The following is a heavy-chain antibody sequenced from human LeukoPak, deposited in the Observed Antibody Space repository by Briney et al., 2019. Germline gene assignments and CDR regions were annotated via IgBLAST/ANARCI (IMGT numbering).Heavy chain of an antibody. CDR3: ARSHFTNCVCYTKKTTYYFDY. V-gene: IGHV4-59*01. D-gene: IGHD2-8*01. CDR2: IYYSGST. Sequence: PSETLSLTCTVSGGSISSYYWSWIRQPPGKGLEWIGYIYYSGSTNYNPSLTSRVTISVDTSKNQFSLKLSSVTAADTAVYYFARSHFTNCVCYTKKTTYYFDYWGQGTLVTVSS. J-gene: IGHJ4*02. CDR1: GGSISSYY.